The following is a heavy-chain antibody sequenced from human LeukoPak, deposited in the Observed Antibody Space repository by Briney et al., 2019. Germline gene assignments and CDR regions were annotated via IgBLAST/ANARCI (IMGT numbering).Heavy chain of an antibody. J-gene: IGHJ3*02. V-gene: IGHV3-30-3*01. CDR3: ARAQASEGILSPFDAFDI. D-gene: IGHD2-15*01. CDR1: GXTFSSYA. Sequence: PGGSLRLSCAASGXTFSSYAMHWVRQAPGKGLEWVAVISYDGSNKYYADSVKGRFTISRDNSKNTLYLQMNSLRAEDTAVYYCARAQASEGILSPFDAFDIWGQGTMVTVSS. CDR2: ISYDGSNK.